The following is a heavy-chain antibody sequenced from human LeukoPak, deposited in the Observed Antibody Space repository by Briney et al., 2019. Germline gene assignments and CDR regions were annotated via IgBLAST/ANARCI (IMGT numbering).Heavy chain of an antibody. D-gene: IGHD6-13*01. Sequence: GASVKVSCKASGGTFSSYAISWVRQAPGQGLEWMGGIIPIFGTANYAQKFQGRVMITADESTSTAYMELSSLRSEDTAVYYCARDLFEWEQQLVNDYWGQGTLVTVSS. J-gene: IGHJ4*02. CDR1: GGTFSSYA. CDR3: ARDLFEWEQQLVNDY. V-gene: IGHV1-69*13. CDR2: IIPIFGTA.